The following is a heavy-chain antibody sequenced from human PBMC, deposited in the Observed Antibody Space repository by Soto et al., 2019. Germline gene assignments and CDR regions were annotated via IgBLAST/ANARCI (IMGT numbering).Heavy chain of an antibody. CDR1: GFTFSSYA. J-gene: IGHJ4*02. V-gene: IGHV3-23*01. Sequence: PGGSLRLSCAASGFTFSSYAMSWVRQAPGKGLEWVSAISGSGGSTYYADSVKGRFTISRDNSKNTLYLQMNSLRAEDTAVYYCAKTMRIVVVTASAYFDYWGQGTLVTVSS. CDR2: ISGSGGST. D-gene: IGHD2-21*02. CDR3: AKTMRIVVVTASAYFDY.